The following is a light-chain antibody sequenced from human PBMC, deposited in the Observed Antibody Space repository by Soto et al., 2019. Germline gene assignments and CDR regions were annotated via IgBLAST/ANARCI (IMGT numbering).Light chain of an antibody. CDR2: GAS. J-gene: IGKJ3*01. CDR3: QQYGASPFT. V-gene: IGKV3-20*01. Sequence: EIVLTQSPGTLSLSPGERATLSCRASQSVSSNYLAWYQQKPGQAPRLLIYGASIRATGLPDRFSGSGSGTDFTLTISRLEPEDFAVYYCQQYGASPFTFGPGTRVEI. CDR1: QSVSSNY.